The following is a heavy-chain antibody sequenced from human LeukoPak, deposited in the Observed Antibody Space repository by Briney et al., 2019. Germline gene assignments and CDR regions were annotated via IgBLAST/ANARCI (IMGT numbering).Heavy chain of an antibody. V-gene: IGHV4-39*01. J-gene: IGHJ4*02. CDR2: IYYSGST. Sequence: SSETLSLTCTVSGGSISSSSYYWGWIRQPPGKGLEWIGSIYYSGSTYYNPSLKSRVTISVDTSKNQFSLKLSSVTAADTAVYYCARHLDGIVGATVDYWGQGTLVTVSS. CDR1: GGSISSSSYY. CDR3: ARHLDGIVGATVDY. D-gene: IGHD1-26*01.